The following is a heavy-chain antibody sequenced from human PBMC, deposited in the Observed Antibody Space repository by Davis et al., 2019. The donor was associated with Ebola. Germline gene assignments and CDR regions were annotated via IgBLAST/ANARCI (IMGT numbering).Heavy chain of an antibody. D-gene: IGHD4-23*01. J-gene: IGHJ4*02. Sequence: GGSLRLSCAASGFTFSSYEMNWVRQAPGKGLEWVSYISSSGSTIYYADSVKGRFTISRDNAKNSLYLQMNSLKTGDTAVYYCTSHGGRGVDYWGQGTLVTVSS. V-gene: IGHV3-48*03. CDR3: TSHGGRGVDY. CDR2: ISSSGSTI. CDR1: GFTFSSYE.